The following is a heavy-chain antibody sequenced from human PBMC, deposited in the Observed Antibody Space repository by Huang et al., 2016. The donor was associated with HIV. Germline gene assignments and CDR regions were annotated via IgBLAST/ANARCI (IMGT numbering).Heavy chain of an antibody. Sequence: QVQLVQSGAEVKKPGASVKVSGKVYGYTLNELSMHWVRQAPGKVLEWMVCFDPEDGETIYAQKFQGRVTMTEDTSTDTAYMELSSLRSEDTAVYYCATVYRRFRNHDSGDYYFDYWDQGTLVTVSS. J-gene: IGHJ4*02. CDR3: ATVYRRFRNHDSGDYYFDY. D-gene: IGHD3-22*01. CDR2: FDPEDGET. CDR1: GYTLNELS. V-gene: IGHV1-24*01.